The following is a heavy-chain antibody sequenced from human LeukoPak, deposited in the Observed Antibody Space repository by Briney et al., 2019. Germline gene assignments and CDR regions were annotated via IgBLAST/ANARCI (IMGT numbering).Heavy chain of an antibody. Sequence: ASVKVSCKASGGTFSSYAISWVRQAPGQGLEWMGRIIPIFGTANYAQKFQGRVTITTDESTSTAYMELSSLRSEDTAVYYCASSAVAGSDYWGQGTLVTVSS. CDR3: ASSAVAGSDY. CDR2: IIPIFGTA. CDR1: GGTFSSYA. D-gene: IGHD6-19*01. V-gene: IGHV1-69*05. J-gene: IGHJ4*02.